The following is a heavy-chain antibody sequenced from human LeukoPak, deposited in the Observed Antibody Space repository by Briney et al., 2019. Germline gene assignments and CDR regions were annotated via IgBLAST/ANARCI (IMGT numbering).Heavy chain of an antibody. CDR2: ISGSGDTT. J-gene: IGHJ4*02. CDR1: GFTFSSYA. Sequence: GGSLRLSCAASGFTFSSYAMSWVRQAPGKGLECVSAISGSGDTTSYADSVKGRFTISRDTSKNTLFLQMNSLRVEDTAVYYCVKCLNSCFKHYFDYWGQGILVTVSS. CDR3: VKCLNSCFKHYFDY. V-gene: IGHV3-23*01. D-gene: IGHD2-21*01.